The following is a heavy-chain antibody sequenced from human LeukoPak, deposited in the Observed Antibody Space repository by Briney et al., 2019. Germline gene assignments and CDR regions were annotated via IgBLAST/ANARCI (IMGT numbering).Heavy chain of an antibody. CDR1: GFIFNNYG. D-gene: IGHD3-22*01. V-gene: IGHV3-23*01. Sequence: AGGSLRLSCAASGFIFNNYGLVWVPPAPGKGRGWVSAISNDGRSTTYADFVKGRFSVSRDNSKNTLFLQMNSLRAEDTALYCCAKASSGYLFALWGQGTLVTVPS. J-gene: IGHJ4*02. CDR3: AKASSGYLFAL. CDR2: ISNDGRST.